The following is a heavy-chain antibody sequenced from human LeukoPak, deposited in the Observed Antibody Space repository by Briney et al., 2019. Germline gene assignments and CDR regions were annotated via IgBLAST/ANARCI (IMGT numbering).Heavy chain of an antibody. J-gene: IGHJ4*02. CDR1: GFTFSNYA. CDR2: ISESGGST. V-gene: IGHV3-23*01. D-gene: IGHD4-23*01. Sequence: GGSLRLSCAASGFTFSNYAMTWVRQAPGKGLEWVSGISESGGSTYYADSVKGRFTISRDNLKNTLDLQMNSLRAEDTAIYYCGSGGLRWSLNPDYWGQGTLVTVSS. CDR3: GSGGLRWSLNPDY.